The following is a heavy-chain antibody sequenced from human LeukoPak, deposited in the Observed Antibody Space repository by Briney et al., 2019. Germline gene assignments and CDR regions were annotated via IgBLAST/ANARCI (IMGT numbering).Heavy chain of an antibody. V-gene: IGHV3-30-3*01. CDR2: ISYDGSNK. CDR1: GFPFSSYA. CDR3: ARTLRYFDWLLDGMDV. J-gene: IGHJ6*02. Sequence: GGSLRLSCSASGFPFSSYAMHWVRQAPGKGLEWVAVISYDGSNKYYADSVKGRFTISRDNSKNTLYLQMNSLRAEDTAVYYCARTLRYFDWLLDGMDVWGQGTTVTVSS. D-gene: IGHD3-9*01.